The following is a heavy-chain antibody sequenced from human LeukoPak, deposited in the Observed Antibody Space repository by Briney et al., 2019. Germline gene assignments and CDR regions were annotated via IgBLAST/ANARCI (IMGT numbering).Heavy chain of an antibody. D-gene: IGHD3-10*01. CDR3: ARHLTSFAYYGSGSGALRYDAFDI. V-gene: IGHV4-59*08. CDR1: GGFISTYY. Sequence: SETLSLTCTVSGGFISTYYWSWIRQPPGKGLEWTGYIYYSGKTNYNPSLKSRVTISVDTSENQFSLRLTSVTAADTAVYYCARHLTSFAYYGSGSGALRYDAFDIWGQGTMVTVSS. J-gene: IGHJ3*02. CDR2: IYYSGKT.